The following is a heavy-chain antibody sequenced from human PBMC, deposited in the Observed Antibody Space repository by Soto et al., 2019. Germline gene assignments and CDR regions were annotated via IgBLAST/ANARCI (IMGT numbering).Heavy chain of an antibody. Sequence: GGSLRLSCAASGFTVSSNYMSWVRQAPGKGLEWVAVIYSGGSTYYADSVKGRFTISRHNSKNTLYLQMNSLRAEDTAVYYCARELYSNSSYWGQGTLVTVSS. CDR3: ARELYSNSSY. J-gene: IGHJ4*02. D-gene: IGHD6-13*01. CDR1: GFTVSSNY. V-gene: IGHV3-53*04. CDR2: IYSGGST.